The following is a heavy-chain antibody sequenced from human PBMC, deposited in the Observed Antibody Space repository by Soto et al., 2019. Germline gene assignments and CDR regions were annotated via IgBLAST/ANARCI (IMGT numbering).Heavy chain of an antibody. V-gene: IGHV1-2*04. Sequence: ASVQVSCKASGYTFTGYYMHWVRQAPGQGLEWMGWINPNSGGTNYAQKFQGWVTMTRDTSISTAYMELSRLRSDDTAVYYCARAEYYDILTGLYYGDYWGQGTLGTVSA. CDR2: INPNSGGT. J-gene: IGHJ4*02. CDR1: GYTFTGYY. D-gene: IGHD3-9*01. CDR3: ARAEYYDILTGLYYGDY.